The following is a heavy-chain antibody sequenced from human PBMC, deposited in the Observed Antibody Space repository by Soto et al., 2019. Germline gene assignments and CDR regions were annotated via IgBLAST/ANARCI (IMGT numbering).Heavy chain of an antibody. CDR2: INNNGRYT. CDR3: AKGVEARLVDS. V-gene: IGHV3-23*01. J-gene: IGHJ4*02. Sequence: PGGSLRLSCEASGFTFSSHAMGWVRQAPGKGLEWVSIINNNGRYTYYTDSVKGRFTISRDISTNTLYLQMNNLRAEDTALYYCAKGVEARLVDSWGQGTQVTVSS. CDR1: GFTFSSHA. D-gene: IGHD6-6*01.